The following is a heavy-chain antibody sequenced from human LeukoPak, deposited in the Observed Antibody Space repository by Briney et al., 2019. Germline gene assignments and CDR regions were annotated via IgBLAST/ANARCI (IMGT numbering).Heavy chain of an antibody. D-gene: IGHD3-22*01. CDR3: ARDTDYYDSSGYSPSPFDSFDY. CDR1: GYTFSTYG. J-gene: IGHJ4*02. CDR2: ISTYNGDT. V-gene: IGHV1-18*01. Sequence: GASVRVSCKPSGYTFSTYGISWVRQAPGQGLEWMGWISTYNGDTYYALKLQGRVTMTTDKSTSTAYMELSSLRSEDTAVYYCARDTDYYDSSGYSPSPFDSFDYWGQGTLVTVSS.